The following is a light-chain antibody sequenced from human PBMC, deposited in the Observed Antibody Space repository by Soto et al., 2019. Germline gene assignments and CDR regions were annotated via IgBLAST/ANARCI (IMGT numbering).Light chain of an antibody. V-gene: IGKV1-39*01. CDR3: QQSYSTPYT. CDR1: QSISSY. Sequence: DIQMTQSPSSLSASVGDRVTITCRASQSISSYLNWYQQKQGKAPKLLIYAASSLQSGVPSRFSGSGTGTDFTRTISSLQPEDFATDYCQQSYSTPYTFGQATKLEIK. J-gene: IGKJ2*01. CDR2: AAS.